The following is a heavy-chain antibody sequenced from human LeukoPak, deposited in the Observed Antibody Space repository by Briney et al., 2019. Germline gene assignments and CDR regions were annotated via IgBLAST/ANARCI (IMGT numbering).Heavy chain of an antibody. Sequence: GGSLRLSCAASGFTFSSYGMHWVRQAPGKGLEWVAVIWYDGSNKYYADSVKGRFTISRDNSKNTLYLQMNSLRAEDTAVYYCASGNDGRFWSGYFMDDAFDIWGQGTMVTVSS. CDR3: ASGNDGRFWSGYFMDDAFDI. CDR1: GFTFSSYG. CDR2: IWYDGSNK. J-gene: IGHJ3*02. V-gene: IGHV3-33*01. D-gene: IGHD3-3*01.